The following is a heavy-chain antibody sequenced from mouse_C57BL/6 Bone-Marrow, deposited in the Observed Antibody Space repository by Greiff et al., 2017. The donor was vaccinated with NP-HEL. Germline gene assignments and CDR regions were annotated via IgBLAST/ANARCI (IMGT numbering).Heavy chain of an antibody. CDR2: IDPYDSYT. Sequence: QVQLQQPGAELVMPGASVKLSCKASGYTFTSYWMHWVKQRPGQGLEWIGEIDPYDSYTNYNQKFKGKSTLTVDKSSSTAYMQLSSLTSEDSAVYYCAREGSTMVSSWFAYWGQGTLVTVSA. D-gene: IGHD2-1*01. V-gene: IGHV1-69*01. CDR1: GYTFTSYW. J-gene: IGHJ3*01. CDR3: AREGSTMVSSWFAY.